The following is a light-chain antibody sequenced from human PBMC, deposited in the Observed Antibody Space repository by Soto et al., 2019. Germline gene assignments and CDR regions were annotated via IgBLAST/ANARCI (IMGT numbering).Light chain of an antibody. Sequence: EIVLTQSPGTLSLSPGERATLSCRASQSVSSSYLAWYQQKPGQAPRLLIYGASSRATGIPDRFSGSGSGTEFTLTISRLESEDCAVYYSQQYGSAPPWYTFCPGTKLEIK. CDR1: QSVSSSY. J-gene: IGKJ2*01. CDR2: GAS. CDR3: QQYGSAPPWYT. V-gene: IGKV3-20*01.